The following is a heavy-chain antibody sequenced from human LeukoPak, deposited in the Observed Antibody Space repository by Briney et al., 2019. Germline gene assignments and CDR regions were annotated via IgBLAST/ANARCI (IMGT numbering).Heavy chain of an antibody. CDR2: ISSSSSYI. CDR3: AREEKGDFWSGYYPLDY. Sequence: GGSLRLSCAASGFTFNSYSMNWVRQAPGKGLEWVSSISSSSSYIYYADSVKGRFTISRDNAKNSLYLQMNSLRAEDTAVYYCAREEKGDFWSGYYPLDYWGQGTLVTVSS. D-gene: IGHD3-3*01. CDR1: GFTFNSYS. J-gene: IGHJ4*02. V-gene: IGHV3-21*01.